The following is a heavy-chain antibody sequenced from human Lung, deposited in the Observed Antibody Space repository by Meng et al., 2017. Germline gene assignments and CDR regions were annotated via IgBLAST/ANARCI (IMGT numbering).Heavy chain of an antibody. CDR3: ARGPTTMAHDFDY. CDR1: GGSFSDYY. CDR2: INHSGST. Sequence: QVQLRQWGAGLLKPSETLSLTCVVPGGSFSDYYWSWIRQPPGKGLEWIGEINHSGSTNYNPSLESRATISADTSQNNLSLKLSSVTAADSAVYYCARGPTTMAHDFDYWGQGTLVTVSS. V-gene: IGHV4-34*01. D-gene: IGHD4-11*01. J-gene: IGHJ4*02.